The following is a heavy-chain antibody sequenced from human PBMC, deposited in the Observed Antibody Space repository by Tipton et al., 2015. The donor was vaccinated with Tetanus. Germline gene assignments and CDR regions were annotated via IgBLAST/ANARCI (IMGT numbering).Heavy chain of an antibody. CDR3: ARDSPYYDFWSGRIIADYYYYYGMDV. J-gene: IGHJ6*02. Sequence: GLVKPSETLSLTCTVSGGSISSSRYYWGWIRQPPGKRLEWIGSIYYSGSTYSNPSLKSRVTISLDTSKNQFSLKLNFATAADTAVYYCARDSPYYDFWSGRIIADYYYYYGMDVWGQGTTVTVSS. CDR1: GGSISSSRYY. CDR2: IYYSGST. V-gene: IGHV4-39*07. D-gene: IGHD3-3*01.